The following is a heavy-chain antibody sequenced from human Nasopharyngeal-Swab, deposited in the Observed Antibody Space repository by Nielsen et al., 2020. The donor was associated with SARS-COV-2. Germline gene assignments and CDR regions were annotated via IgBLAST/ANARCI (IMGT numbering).Heavy chain of an antibody. D-gene: IGHD5-18*01. CDR2: IKQDGSEK. J-gene: IGHJ4*02. V-gene: IGHV3-7*03. Sequence: ESLKISCAASGFTFSSYWMSWVRQAPGKGLEWVANIKQDGSEKYYVDSVKGRFTISRDNAKNSLYLQMNSLRAEDTAVYYYARDSRGYSYGYIYFDYWGQGTLVTVSS. CDR1: GFTFSSYW. CDR3: ARDSRGYSYGYIYFDY.